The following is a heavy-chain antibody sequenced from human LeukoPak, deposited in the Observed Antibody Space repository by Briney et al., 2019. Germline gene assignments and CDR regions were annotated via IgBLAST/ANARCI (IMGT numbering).Heavy chain of an antibody. Sequence: PGGSLRLSCATSGFIFSNYGMNWVRQAPGKGLEWVAAISASGSATSYADSVRGRFTISRDNSKSTTYLQMNSLRAEDTAVYYCAKDLYDFWSDYYSCYFDYWGQGTLVTVSS. J-gene: IGHJ4*02. V-gene: IGHV3-23*01. CDR1: GFIFSNYG. D-gene: IGHD3-3*01. CDR2: ISASGSAT. CDR3: AKDLYDFWSDYYSCYFDY.